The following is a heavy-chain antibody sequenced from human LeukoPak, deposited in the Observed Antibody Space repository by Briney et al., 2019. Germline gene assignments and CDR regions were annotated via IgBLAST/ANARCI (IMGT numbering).Heavy chain of an antibody. V-gene: IGHV1-2*02. CDR2: INPNGGGT. Sequence: AAVKVSCKASGYTFTGYYMHWVRPAPGQGLEWMGWINPNGGGTNYAQKFQGRVTMTRDTSISTAYMELSRLRSDDTAVYYCARSYYDSSGYNSQYFQHWGQGTLVTVCS. CDR3: ARSYYDSSGYNSQYFQH. J-gene: IGHJ1*01. CDR1: GYTFTGYY. D-gene: IGHD3-22*01.